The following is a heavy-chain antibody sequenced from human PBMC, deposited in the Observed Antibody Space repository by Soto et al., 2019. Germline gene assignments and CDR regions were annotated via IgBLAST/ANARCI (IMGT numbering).Heavy chain of an antibody. V-gene: IGHV4-34*01. CDR1: GGSFSGYY. CDR2: INHSGST. D-gene: IGHD2-2*01. CDR3: ATRYCSSTSCYADSFNWFDP. J-gene: IGHJ5*02. Sequence: PSETLSLTCAVYGGSFSGYYWSWIRQPPGKGLEWIGEINHSGSTNYNPSLKSRVTISVDTSKNQFSLKLSSVTAADTAVYYCATRYCSSTSCYADSFNWFDPWGQGTLVT.